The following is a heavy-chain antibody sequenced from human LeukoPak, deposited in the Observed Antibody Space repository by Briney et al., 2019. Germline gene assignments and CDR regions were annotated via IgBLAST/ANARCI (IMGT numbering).Heavy chain of an antibody. V-gene: IGHV3-23*01. J-gene: IGHJ4*02. Sequence: PGGSLRLSCAASGFMFNRYAMSWVRQAPGKGLEWVATISDSGYNKHYADSVKGQFTISRDNSRDTLILQMNSQGAEDTALYYCATDVSPLLIPFFDFWGQGTLVTVSS. CDR1: GFMFNRYA. CDR2: ISDSGYNK. D-gene: IGHD3-10*01. CDR3: ATDVSPLLIPFFDF.